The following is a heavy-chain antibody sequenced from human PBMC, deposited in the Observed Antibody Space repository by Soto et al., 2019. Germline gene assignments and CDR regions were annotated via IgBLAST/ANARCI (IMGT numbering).Heavy chain of an antibody. J-gene: IGHJ6*02. CDR1: GFTFSSYG. Sequence: LRLSCAASGFTFSSYGMHWVRQAPGKGLEWVAVIWYDGSNKYYADSVKGRFTISRDNSKNTLYLQMNSLRAEDTAVYYCAREYYDFWSGYYGYYYYGMDVWGQGTTVTVSS. D-gene: IGHD3-3*01. V-gene: IGHV3-33*01. CDR2: IWYDGSNK. CDR3: AREYYDFWSGYYGYYYYGMDV.